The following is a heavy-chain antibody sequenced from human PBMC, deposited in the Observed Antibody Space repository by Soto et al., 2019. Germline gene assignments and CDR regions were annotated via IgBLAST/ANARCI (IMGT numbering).Heavy chain of an antibody. V-gene: IGHV4-39*01. CDR1: GGSITSGSYY. CDR3: ARHASEGYSSSPLRF. D-gene: IGHD6-6*01. J-gene: IGHJ1*01. Sequence: QLLESGPGLVKPSETLSLTCTVSGGSITSGSYYWGWIRQPPGKGLEWIGSIYYTGRTCYKPSLRSRVTISIDTSRNQFSRKVSSLTAADTAVYYCARHASEGYSSSPLRFWGQGTLVTVSS. CDR2: IYYTGRT.